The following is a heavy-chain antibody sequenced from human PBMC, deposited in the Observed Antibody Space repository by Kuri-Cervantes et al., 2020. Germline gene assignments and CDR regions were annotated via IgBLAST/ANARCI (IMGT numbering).Heavy chain of an antibody. J-gene: IGHJ4*02. CDR2: INPNSGGT. Sequence: ASVKVSCKASGYTFTGYYMHWARQAPGQGLEWMGWINPNSGGTNYAQKFQGRVTTTRDTSISTAYMELSRLRSDDTAVYYCAREADGSGSYTIYFDYWGQGTLVTVSS. CDR3: AREADGSGSYTIYFDY. CDR1: GYTFTGYY. D-gene: IGHD3-10*01. V-gene: IGHV1-2*02.